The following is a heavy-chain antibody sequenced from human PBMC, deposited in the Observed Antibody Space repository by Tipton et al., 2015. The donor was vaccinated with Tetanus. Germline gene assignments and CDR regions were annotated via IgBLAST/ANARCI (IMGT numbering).Heavy chain of an antibody. CDR3: AREAGGSSRHYHYYGMDV. V-gene: IGHV3-7*01. CDR2: IKQDGSEK. J-gene: IGHJ6*02. D-gene: IGHD3-16*01. CDR1: GFTFSSYW. Sequence: SLRLSCAASGFTFSSYWMSWVRQAPGKGLEWVANIKQDGSEKYYVDSVKGRFTISRDNAKNSLYLQMNSLRAEDTAVYYCAREAGGSSRHYHYYGMDVWGQGTTVTVSS.